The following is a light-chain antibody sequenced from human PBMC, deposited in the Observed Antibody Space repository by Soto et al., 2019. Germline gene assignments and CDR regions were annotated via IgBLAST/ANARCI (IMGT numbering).Light chain of an antibody. CDR3: QSYDSSLSGWV. J-gene: IGLJ3*02. V-gene: IGLV1-40*01. Sequence: QSVLTQPPSVSGAPGQRVTISCTGSSSNIGAGYDVHWYQQLPGTAPKLLIYGNSNRPSGVPDRFSGSKSGTSASLAITGLQAEDKAYYYCQSYDSSLSGWVFGGGTKLTVL. CDR2: GNS. CDR1: SSNIGAGYD.